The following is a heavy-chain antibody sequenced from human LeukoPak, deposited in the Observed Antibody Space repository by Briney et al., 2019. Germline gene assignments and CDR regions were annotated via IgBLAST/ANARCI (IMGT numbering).Heavy chain of an antibody. CDR3: ARTANDYSNKYYFDY. D-gene: IGHD4-11*01. Sequence: GGSLRLSCAASGFTFSSMNWVRQAPGKGLEWVSSISSSSSYIYYADSVKGRFTISRDNAKNSLYLQMNSLGAEDTAVYYCARTANDYSNKYYFDYWGQGTLVTVSS. CDR2: ISSSSSYI. V-gene: IGHV3-21*01. CDR1: GFTFSS. J-gene: IGHJ4*02.